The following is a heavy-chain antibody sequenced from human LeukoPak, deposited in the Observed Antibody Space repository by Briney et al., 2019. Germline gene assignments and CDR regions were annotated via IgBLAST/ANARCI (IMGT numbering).Heavy chain of an antibody. CDR2: INPSGGST. D-gene: IGHD1-14*01. Sequence: ASVKVSCKASGYTFTSYYMHWLRQAPGQGLEWMGIINPSGGSTSYAQKFQGRVTMTRDTSTSTVYMELSSLGSEDTAVYYCARTDSKRYFDYWGPGTLVTVSS. CDR3: ARTDSKRYFDY. CDR1: GYTFTSYY. V-gene: IGHV1-46*01. J-gene: IGHJ4*02.